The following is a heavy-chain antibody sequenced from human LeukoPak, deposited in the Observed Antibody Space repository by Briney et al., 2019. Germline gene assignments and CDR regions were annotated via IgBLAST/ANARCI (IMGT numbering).Heavy chain of an antibody. V-gene: IGHV1-69*01. CDR1: GGTFSSYA. CDR2: IIPIFGTA. J-gene: IGHJ5*02. D-gene: IGHD2-2*01. CDR3: ASRYCSSTSCYHFSWFDP. Sequence: SVKVSCKAPGGTFSSYAISWVRQAPGQGLEWMGGIIPIFGTANYAQKFQGRVTITADESTSTAYMELSSLRSEDTAVYYCASRYCSSTSCYHFSWFDPWGQGTLVTVSS.